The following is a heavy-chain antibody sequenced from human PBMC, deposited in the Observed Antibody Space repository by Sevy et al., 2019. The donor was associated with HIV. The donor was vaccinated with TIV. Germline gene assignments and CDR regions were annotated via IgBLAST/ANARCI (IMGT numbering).Heavy chain of an antibody. Sequence: GGSLRLSCAASGFTFSDYYMSWIRQAPGKGLEWVSYISSSGSTIYYADSVKGRFTSSRDNAKNSLYLQMNSLRAEDAAVYYCARAGGIAARPRGWFDPWGQGTLVTVSS. CDR3: ARAGGIAARPRGWFDP. V-gene: IGHV3-11*01. J-gene: IGHJ5*02. CDR1: GFTFSDYY. CDR2: ISSSGSTI. D-gene: IGHD6-6*01.